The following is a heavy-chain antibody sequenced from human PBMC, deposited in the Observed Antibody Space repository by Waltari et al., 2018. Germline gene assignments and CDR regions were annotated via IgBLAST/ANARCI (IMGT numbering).Heavy chain of an antibody. V-gene: IGHV3-21*01. Sequence: EVQLVESGGGLVKPGGSLRLSCAASGFTFSSYSMNWVRQAPGKGLEWVSSISSSSSYIYYADSVKGRFTISRDNAKNSLYLQMNSLRAEDTAVYYCARGAPDDFWSGSIALGDMDVWGKGTTVTISS. CDR2: ISSSSSYI. J-gene: IGHJ6*04. CDR1: GFTFSSYS. D-gene: IGHD3-3*01. CDR3: ARGAPDDFWSGSIALGDMDV.